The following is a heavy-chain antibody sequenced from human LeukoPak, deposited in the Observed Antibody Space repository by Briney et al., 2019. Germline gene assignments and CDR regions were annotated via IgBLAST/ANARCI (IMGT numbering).Heavy chain of an antibody. CDR1: GYTFTGYY. CDR3: ASAVEWLLYYFDY. J-gene: IGHJ4*02. D-gene: IGHD3-3*01. V-gene: IGHV1-2*02. Sequence: GASVKVSCKASGYTFTGYYMHWVRQAPGQGLEWMGWINPNSGCTNYAQKFQGRVTMTRDTSISTAYMELSRLRSDDTAVYYCASAVEWLLYYFDYWGQGTLVTASA. CDR2: INPNSGCT.